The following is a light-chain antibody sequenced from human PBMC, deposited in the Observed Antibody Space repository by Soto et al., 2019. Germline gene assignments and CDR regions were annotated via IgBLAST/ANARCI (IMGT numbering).Light chain of an antibody. CDR2: EVS. Sequence: SALTQPPSASGSPGQSVTISCTGTSSDVGAYNYVSWYQQYPGKSPKLMLYEVSKRPSGVPDRFSGSKSGKTASLTVSGLQPEDEADYYCTSYAGSDIWVFGGGTKLTV. CDR1: SSDVGAYNY. J-gene: IGLJ3*02. CDR3: TSYAGSDIWV. V-gene: IGLV2-8*01.